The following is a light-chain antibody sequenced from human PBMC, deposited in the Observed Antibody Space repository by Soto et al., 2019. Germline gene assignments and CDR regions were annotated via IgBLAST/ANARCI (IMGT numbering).Light chain of an antibody. CDR1: QSVSSN. CDR2: DAS. CDR3: QQYNNGPRT. V-gene: IGKV3-15*01. J-gene: IGKJ1*01. Sequence: EIVLTQSPATLSVSPGDRATLSCRASQSVSSNLAWYQQKPGQAPRLLIYDASTRATGIPARFSGSGSGTEFTLAISSLQSEDFATHYCQQYNNGPRTFGQGTKVDIK.